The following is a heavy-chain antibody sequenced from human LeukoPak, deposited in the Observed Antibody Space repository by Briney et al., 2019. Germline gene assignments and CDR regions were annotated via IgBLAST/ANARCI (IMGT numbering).Heavy chain of an antibody. Sequence: GGSLRLSCAASGFTVSSNYMSWVRQAPGKGLEWVSVIYSGGSTYYADSVKGRFTISRDNSKNTLYLQMNSLRAEDTAVYYCARTLRRDCSSTSCVEAPYYFDYWGQGTLVTVSS. CDR1: GFTVSSNY. CDR3: ARTLRRDCSSTSCVEAPYYFDY. V-gene: IGHV3-53*01. D-gene: IGHD2-2*01. J-gene: IGHJ4*02. CDR2: IYSGGST.